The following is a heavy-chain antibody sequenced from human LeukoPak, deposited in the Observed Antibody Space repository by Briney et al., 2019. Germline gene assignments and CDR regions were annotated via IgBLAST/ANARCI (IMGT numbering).Heavy chain of an antibody. V-gene: IGHV3-30*04. CDR2: ISYDGSNK. CDR3: ARDRWDVAYYYDN. Sequence: GGSLRLSCAASGFTFSSYAMSWVRQAPGKGLEWVAVISYDGSNKYYADSVKGRLTISRDNSKNTLYLQMNSLRAEDTAVYYCARDRWDVAYYYDNWGQGTLVTVSS. CDR1: GFTFSSYA. D-gene: IGHD3-22*01. J-gene: IGHJ4*02.